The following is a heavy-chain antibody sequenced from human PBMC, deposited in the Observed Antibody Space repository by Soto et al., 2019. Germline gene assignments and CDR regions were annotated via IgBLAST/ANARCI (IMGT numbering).Heavy chain of an antibody. J-gene: IGHJ6*03. CDR3: ARGHCSSTSCHIPYYYMDV. CDR2: IIPILGIA. Sequence: SVKVSCKASGGTFSSYTISWVRRAPGQGLEWMGRIIPILGIANYAQKFQGRVTITADKSTSTAYMELSSLRSEDTAVYYCARGHCSSTSCHIPYYYMDVWGKGTTVTVSS. CDR1: GGTFSSYT. D-gene: IGHD2-2*02. V-gene: IGHV1-69*02.